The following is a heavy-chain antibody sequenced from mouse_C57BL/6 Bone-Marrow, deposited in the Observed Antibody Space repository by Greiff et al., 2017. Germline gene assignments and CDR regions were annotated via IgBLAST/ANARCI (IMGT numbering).Heavy chain of an antibody. CDR3: ARGGGYTAY. CDR1: GYTFTDYY. V-gene: IGHV1-19*01. CDR2: INPYNGGT. Sequence: EVQLQQSGPVLVKPGASVKMSCKASGYTFTDYYMNWVKQSHGKSLEWIGVINPYNGGTSYNQKFKGKATLTVDKSSSTAYMELNSLTSEDSAVYYCARGGGYTAYWGQGTLGTVSA. J-gene: IGHJ3*01. D-gene: IGHD2-2*01.